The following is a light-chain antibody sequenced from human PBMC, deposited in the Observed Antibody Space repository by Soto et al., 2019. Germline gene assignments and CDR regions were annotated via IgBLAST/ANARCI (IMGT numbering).Light chain of an antibody. J-gene: IGKJ1*01. V-gene: IGKV1-5*03. CDR2: KAS. Sequence: DIPLTQSPSTLSASLGDRVTITCRASQSISVWLAWYQQKAGKAPNLLIYKASRLESGVPSRFSGSGSETEFTLTISGLQPGDSATYYCQQYNSYSPTFGQGTKVDIK. CDR3: QQYNSYSPT. CDR1: QSISVW.